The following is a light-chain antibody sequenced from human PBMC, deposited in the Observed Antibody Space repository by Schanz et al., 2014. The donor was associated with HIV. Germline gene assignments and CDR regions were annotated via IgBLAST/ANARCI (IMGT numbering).Light chain of an antibody. CDR2: GNN. V-gene: IGLV1-40*01. CDR1: SSNIGAGYE. J-gene: IGLJ2*01. CDR3: CSYTSSGTLV. Sequence: QSVLTQPPSVSGAPGQRVTISCTGSSSNIGAGYEVHWYQLLPGTAPKLLIYGNNNRPSGVPDRFSGSKSGNTASLTISGLQAEDGADYYCCSYTSSGTLVFGGGTKLTVL.